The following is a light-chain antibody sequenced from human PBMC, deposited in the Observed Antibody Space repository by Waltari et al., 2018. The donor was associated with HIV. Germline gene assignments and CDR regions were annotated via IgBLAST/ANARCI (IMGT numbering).Light chain of an antibody. CDR3: GTWDSSLGAGV. CDR1: TPNIGSNY. V-gene: IGLV1-51*02. J-gene: IGLJ3*02. CDR2: EDF. Sequence: SVLTQPPSVSAAPGQTITISCSGRTPNIGSNYVAWYQQLPGRAPKFLIYEDFRRPSWIPDRFSGSKSGTSATLDITGLQTGDEADYYCGTWDSSLGAGVFGGGTKVTV.